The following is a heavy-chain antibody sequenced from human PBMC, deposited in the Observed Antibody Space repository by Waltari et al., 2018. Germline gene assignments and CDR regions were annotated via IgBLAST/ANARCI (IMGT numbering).Heavy chain of an antibody. CDR2: IYYSGST. V-gene: IGHV4-59*01. CDR3: ARAAGMDFWSGVDAFDI. CDR1: GGSLSSYY. Sequence: QVQLQESGPGLVKPSETLSLTCTVSGGSLSSYYWSWIRQPPGKGLEWIGYIYYSGSTNYNPSLKSRVTISVDTSKNQFSLKLSSVTAADTAVYYCARAAGMDFWSGVDAFDIWGQGTMVTVSS. D-gene: IGHD3-3*01. J-gene: IGHJ3*02.